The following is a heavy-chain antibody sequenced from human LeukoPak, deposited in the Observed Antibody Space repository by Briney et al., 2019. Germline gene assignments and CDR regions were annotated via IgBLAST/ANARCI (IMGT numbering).Heavy chain of an antibody. CDR3: ARVAGTISGYDKYYYYYYMDV. D-gene: IGHD5-12*01. CDR1: GYTFTSYG. J-gene: IGHJ6*03. CDR2: ISAYNGNT. V-gene: IGHV1-18*01. Sequence: ASVKVSCKAPGYTFTSYGISWVRQAPGQGLEWMGWISAYNGNTNYAQKLQGRVTMTTDTSTSTAYMELRSLRSDDTAVYYCARVAGTISGYDKYYYYYYMDVWGKGTTVTVSS.